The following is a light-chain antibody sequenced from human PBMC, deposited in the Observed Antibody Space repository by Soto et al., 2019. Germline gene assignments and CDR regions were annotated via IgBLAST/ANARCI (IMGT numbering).Light chain of an antibody. CDR1: SSNIGSNT. J-gene: IGLJ3*02. V-gene: IGLV1-44*01. Sequence: QSVLTQPPSASGTPGQRVTISCSGSSSNIGSNTVNWYQQLPGTAPKPLIWSNNERPSGVPDRFSGSKSGTSASLAISGLQSEDEADYYCAAWDDSLKGLVFGGGTKLTVL. CDR3: AAWDDSLKGLV. CDR2: SNN.